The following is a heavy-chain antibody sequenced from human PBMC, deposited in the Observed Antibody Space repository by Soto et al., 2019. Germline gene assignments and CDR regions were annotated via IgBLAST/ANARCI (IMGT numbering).Heavy chain of an antibody. D-gene: IGHD4-17*01. CDR1: GGSFSGYY. Sequence: KTSETLSLTCAVYGGSFSGYYWSWIRQPAGKGLEWIGRIYTSGSTNYNPSLKSRVTMSVDTSKNQFSLKLSSVTAADTAVYYCARADYGDHYYFDYWGQGTLVTVSS. V-gene: IGHV4-59*10. CDR2: IYTSGST. CDR3: ARADYGDHYYFDY. J-gene: IGHJ4*02.